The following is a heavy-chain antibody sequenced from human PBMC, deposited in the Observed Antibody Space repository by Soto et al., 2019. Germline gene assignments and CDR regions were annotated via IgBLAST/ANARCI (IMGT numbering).Heavy chain of an antibody. V-gene: IGHV1-18*01. Sequence: ASVKVSGKASGYTFTTYGINWVRQAPGQVLEWMGWISAYNGNTRYAQNLQGRVTMATDTSTSTAYMELRSLRSDDTAVYYCARDLVAVRPGWFDPWGQGTLVTVSS. CDR2: ISAYNGNT. CDR1: GYTFTTYG. D-gene: IGHD6-6*01. CDR3: ARDLVAVRPGWFDP. J-gene: IGHJ5*02.